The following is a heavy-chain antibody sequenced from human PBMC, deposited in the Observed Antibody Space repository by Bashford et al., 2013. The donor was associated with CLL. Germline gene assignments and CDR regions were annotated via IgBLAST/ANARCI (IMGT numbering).Heavy chain of an antibody. V-gene: IGHV1-2*02. CDR1: GYTFTGYY. CDR3: ARTPTTVVTPFDI. J-gene: IGHJ3*02. Sequence: ASVKVSCKASGYTFTGYYIHWVRQAPGQGLEWMGWSNPNSGGTHYAQKFQGRVTMTRDTSITTAYMELSSLKSDDTAIYYCARTPTTVVTPFDIWGQGTMVTVSS. CDR2: SNPNSGGT. D-gene: IGHD4-23*01.